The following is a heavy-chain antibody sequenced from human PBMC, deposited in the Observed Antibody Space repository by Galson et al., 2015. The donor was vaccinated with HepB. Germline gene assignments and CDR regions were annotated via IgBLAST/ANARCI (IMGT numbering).Heavy chain of an antibody. D-gene: IGHD2-15*01. CDR2: ISGYNHKT. CDR1: GSTFSTYS. J-gene: IGHJ5*02. Sequence: QSGAEVKRPGASVKVSCKASGSTFSTYSITWVRQAHGQGLEWMGWISGYNHKTNYAQKLQGRVTMTTDTSTSTAYMELRSLRSDDTAVYYCARGALVLDVGGTRNNWFDPWGPGTLVTVSS. CDR3: ARGALVLDVGGTRNNWFDP. V-gene: IGHV1-18*01.